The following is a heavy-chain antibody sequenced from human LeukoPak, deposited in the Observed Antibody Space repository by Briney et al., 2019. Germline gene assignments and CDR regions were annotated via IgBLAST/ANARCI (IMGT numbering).Heavy chain of an antibody. CDR2: ISAYNGNT. CDR3: PRDRSVVVPAATVDY. J-gene: IGHJ4*02. Sequence: ASVKVSCKASGYTFTSYGMSWGRQAPGQGLEGMGWISAYNGNTTYAQKPPGRATITTATSTSTAYMELRTLRSDDTAVYYCPRDRSVVVPAATVDYWGQGTLVTVSS. D-gene: IGHD2-2*01. V-gene: IGHV1-18*01. CDR1: GYTFTSYG.